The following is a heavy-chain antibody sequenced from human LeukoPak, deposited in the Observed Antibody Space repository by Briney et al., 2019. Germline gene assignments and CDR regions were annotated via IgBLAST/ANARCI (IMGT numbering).Heavy chain of an antibody. D-gene: IGHD6-19*01. CDR3: ARRGSGWYYYMDV. J-gene: IGHJ6*03. Sequence: GGSLRLSCAASGFSFSAYTMNWVRQAPGQGLEWIASILSSTSDTFYADSVKGRFTISRDNAKNSLYLQMNSLRAEDTAVYYCARRGSGWYYYMDVWGKGTTVTVSS. CDR2: ILSSTSDT. V-gene: IGHV3-21*01. CDR1: GFSFSAYT.